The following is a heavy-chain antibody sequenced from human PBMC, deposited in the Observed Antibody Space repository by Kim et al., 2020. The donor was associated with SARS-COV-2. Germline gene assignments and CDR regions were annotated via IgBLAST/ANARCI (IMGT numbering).Heavy chain of an antibody. Sequence: SETLSLTCTVSGASVTSDSWSWVRQAPGKGLEWVGYVYSSGSTVYNPSLKSRVTLAVDTSKNQVSLKLTAVTAADTAMYFCAGRVKVVARYGVYYMEVWG. J-gene: IGHJ6*03. CDR3: AGRVKVVARYGVYYMEV. V-gene: IGHV4-59*02. CDR2: VYSSGST. D-gene: IGHD2-2*01. CDR1: GASVTSDS.